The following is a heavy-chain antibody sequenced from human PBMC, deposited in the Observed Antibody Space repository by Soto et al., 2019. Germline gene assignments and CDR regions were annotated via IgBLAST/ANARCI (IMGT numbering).Heavy chain of an antibody. V-gene: IGHV1-8*01. CDR2: MNPGSGDT. CDR1: GYSFTNND. CDR3: ARMATFGSLNWFDP. Sequence: ASVKVSCKASGYSFTNNDVSWVRQATGQGLEWMGWMNPGSGDTGYAQKFQGRVIMTRDISTATAYMELSSLRSDDTATYYCARMATFGSLNWFDPWGQGTLVTVSS. J-gene: IGHJ5*02. D-gene: IGHD3-16*01.